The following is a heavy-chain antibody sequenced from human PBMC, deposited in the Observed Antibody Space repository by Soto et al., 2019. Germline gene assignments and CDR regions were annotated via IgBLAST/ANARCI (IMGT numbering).Heavy chain of an antibody. CDR1: GFTFSSYG. Sequence: QVQLVESGGGVVQPGRSLRLSCAASGFTFSSYGMHWVRQAPGKGLEWVAVISYDGSNKYYADSVKGRFTISRDNSKNTLYRQMDSLRAEDTAVYYCAKADGEHPWSLEYFQHWGQGTLVTVSS. V-gene: IGHV3-30*18. J-gene: IGHJ1*01. CDR3: AKADGEHPWSLEYFQH. D-gene: IGHD3-10*01. CDR2: ISYDGSNK.